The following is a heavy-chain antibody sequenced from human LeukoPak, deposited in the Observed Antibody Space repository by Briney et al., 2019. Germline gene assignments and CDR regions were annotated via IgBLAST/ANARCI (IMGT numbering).Heavy chain of an antibody. CDR3: AKDLIYDSSGHPND. D-gene: IGHD3-22*01. CDR2: ISGSGGST. CDR1: GFTFSSYA. J-gene: IGHJ4*02. V-gene: IGHV3-23*01. Sequence: RPGGSLRLSCAASGFTFSSYAMSWVRQAPVKGLEWVSAISGSGGSTYYADSVKGRFTISRDNSKNTLYLQMNSLRAEDTAVYYCAKDLIYDSSGHPNDGGQGTLVTVSS.